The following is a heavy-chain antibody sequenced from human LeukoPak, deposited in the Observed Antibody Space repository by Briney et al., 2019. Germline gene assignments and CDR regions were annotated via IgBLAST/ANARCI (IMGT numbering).Heavy chain of an antibody. CDR2: INPNSGGT. CDR1: GYTFTGYY. Sequence: ASVKVSCKASGYTFTGYYMHWVRQAPGQGLEWMGWINPNSGGTNYAQKFQGRVTMTRDTSISTAYMELSRLRSDDTAVYYCARSRWELLLISPTDAFDIWGQGTMVTVSS. V-gene: IGHV1-2*02. CDR3: ARSRWELLLISPTDAFDI. D-gene: IGHD1-26*01. J-gene: IGHJ3*02.